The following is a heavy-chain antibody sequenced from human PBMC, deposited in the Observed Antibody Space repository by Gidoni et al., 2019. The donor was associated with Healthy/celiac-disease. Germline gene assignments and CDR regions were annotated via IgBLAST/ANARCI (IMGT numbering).Heavy chain of an antibody. CDR1: GFTFSSSA. D-gene: IGHD3-3*01. CDR3: ACYDFWSGSVPYYYGMDV. V-gene: IGHV3-23*01. J-gene: IGHJ6*02. CDR2: ISGSGGST. Sequence: EVQLLESGGGLVQPGGSLRLSCAASGFTFSSSAMVWFRQAPGKGLEWVSAISGSGGSTYYADSVKGRFTISRDNSKNTLYLQMNSLRAEDTAVYYCACYDFWSGSVPYYYGMDVWGQGTTVTVSS.